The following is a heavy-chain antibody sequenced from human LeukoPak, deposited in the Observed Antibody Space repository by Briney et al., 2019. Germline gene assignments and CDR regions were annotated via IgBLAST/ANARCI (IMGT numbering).Heavy chain of an antibody. CDR1: GGSFSGYY. V-gene: IGHV4-34*01. CDR2: INHSGST. J-gene: IGHJ6*02. Sequence: SETLSLTCAAYGGSFSGYYRSWIRQPPRKDLEWIGQINHSGSTNYNPSLKSRVTISVDTSKNPFSLKLSSVTAADTAVYYCARGRCHGGYGGKLYYYGMDVWGQGTTVTVSS. CDR3: ARGRCHGGYGGKLYYYGMDV. D-gene: IGHD4-23*01.